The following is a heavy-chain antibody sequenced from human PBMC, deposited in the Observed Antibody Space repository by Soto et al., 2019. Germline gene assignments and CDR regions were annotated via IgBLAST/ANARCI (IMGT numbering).Heavy chain of an antibody. D-gene: IGHD2-21*01. CDR1: GFTFGGYS. V-gene: IGHV3-49*04. J-gene: IGHJ4*02. CDR3: ARYRVAAYLSDFDY. Sequence: GGSLRLSCTTSGFTFGGYSVSWVRQAPGKGLEWVGCIRSRAYGGTTEYAASVRDRFTISRDNSKSTPFLQMNSLKTEDTAVYYVARYRVAAYLSDFDYWGQGTLVTVSS. CDR2: IRSRAYGGTT.